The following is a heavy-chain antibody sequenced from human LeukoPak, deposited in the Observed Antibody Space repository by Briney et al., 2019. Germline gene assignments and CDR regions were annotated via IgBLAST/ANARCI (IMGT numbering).Heavy chain of an antibody. CDR2: INHSGST. J-gene: IGHJ4*02. CDR3: ARGIRGSSWQDFDY. V-gene: IGHV4-34*01. CDR1: GGSFSGYY. D-gene: IGHD6-13*01. Sequence: SETLSLTCAVYGGSFSGYYWSWIRQPPGKGLEWIGEINHSGSTNYNPSLKSRVTISVETSKNQFSLKLSSVTAADTAVYYCARGIRGSSWQDFDYWGQGTLVTVSS.